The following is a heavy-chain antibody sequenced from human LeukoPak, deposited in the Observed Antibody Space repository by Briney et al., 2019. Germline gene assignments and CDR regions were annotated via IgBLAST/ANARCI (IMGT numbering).Heavy chain of an antibody. Sequence: GGSLRLSCVASGLNFDDSAMHWVRQAPGKGLEWVSLISADGGSTFSADSVKGRFSISRDNSKNSLYLQMNSLRSEDTAMYYCAKESGKFDYWGQGILVAVSS. V-gene: IGHV3-43*02. CDR1: GLNFDDSA. CDR3: AKESGKFDY. J-gene: IGHJ4*02. CDR2: ISADGGST.